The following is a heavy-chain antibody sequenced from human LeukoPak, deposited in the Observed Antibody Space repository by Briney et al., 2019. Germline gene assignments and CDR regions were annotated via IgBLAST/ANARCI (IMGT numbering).Heavy chain of an antibody. V-gene: IGHV1-8*01. CDR3: ARDLAVAGTSDDY. J-gene: IGHJ4*02. CDR1: GYTFTSYD. CDR2: MNPNSGNT. D-gene: IGHD6-19*01. Sequence: ASVKVSCKASGYTFTSYDINWVRQATGQGLEWMGWMNPNSGNTGYAQKFQGRVTMTRDTSTSTVYMELSSLRSEDTAVYYCARDLAVAGTSDDYWGQGTLVTVSS.